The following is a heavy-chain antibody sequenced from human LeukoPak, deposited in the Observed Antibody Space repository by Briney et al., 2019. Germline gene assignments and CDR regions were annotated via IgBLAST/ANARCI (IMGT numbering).Heavy chain of an antibody. J-gene: IGHJ4*02. D-gene: IGHD4-17*01. V-gene: IGHV1-69*06. CDR1: GGTFSSYA. CDR2: IIPIFGTA. Sequence: SVKVSCKASGGTFSSYAISWVRQAPGQGLEWMGGIIPIFGTANYAQKFQGRVTITADKSTSTAYMELSSLRSEDTAVYYCAREKRIEYDYGDYGMGFDYWGQGTLVTVSS. CDR3: AREKRIEYDYGDYGMGFDY.